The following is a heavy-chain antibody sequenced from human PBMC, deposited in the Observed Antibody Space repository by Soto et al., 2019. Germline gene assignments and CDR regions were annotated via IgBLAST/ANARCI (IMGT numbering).Heavy chain of an antibody. Sequence: TGGSLRLSCAASGFTFSTCWMMWVRQAPGKGLEWVANINQDGSERYYVDSVKGRFTISRDNAKNSLYLQMNSLRAEDTAVYFCARALLHDLVVPDFDYWGQGTLVTVSS. D-gene: IGHD2-15*01. CDR3: ARALLHDLVVPDFDY. CDR1: GFTFSTCW. J-gene: IGHJ4*02. V-gene: IGHV3-7*03. CDR2: INQDGSER.